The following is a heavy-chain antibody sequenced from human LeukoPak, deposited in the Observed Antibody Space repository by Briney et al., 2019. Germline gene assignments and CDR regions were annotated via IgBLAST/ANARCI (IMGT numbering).Heavy chain of an antibody. D-gene: IGHD6-13*01. CDR1: GYTLSNHA. CDR2: INPSGGST. J-gene: IGHJ4*02. V-gene: IGHV1-46*01. Sequence: GASVKVSCKGSGYTLSNHAFSWVRQAPGQGLEWMGIINPSGGSTSYAQKFQGRVTMTRDTSTSTVYMELSSLRSEDTAVYYCARGAPTAAGLGRGYWGQGTLVTVSS. CDR3: ARGAPTAAGLGRGY.